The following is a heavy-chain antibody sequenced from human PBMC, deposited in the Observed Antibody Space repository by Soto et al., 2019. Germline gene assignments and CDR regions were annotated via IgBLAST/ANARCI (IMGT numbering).Heavy chain of an antibody. J-gene: IGHJ6*02. D-gene: IGHD6-13*01. V-gene: IGHV3-30*18. Sequence: QVQLVESGGGVVQPVRSLRLSCAASGFTFSSYGMHWVRQAPGKGLDVVAVISYDGSNKYYADSVKGRCTISRDNSKNTLYRQMSSRRADDTAVYYCAKVSPGYSRRLPYYYYDGMDVWGQGTTVTVSS. CDR2: ISYDGSNK. CDR1: GFTFSSYG. CDR3: AKVSPGYSRRLPYYYYDGMDV.